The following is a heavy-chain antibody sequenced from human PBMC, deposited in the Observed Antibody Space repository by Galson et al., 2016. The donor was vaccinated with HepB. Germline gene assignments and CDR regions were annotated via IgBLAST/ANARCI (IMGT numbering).Heavy chain of an antibody. CDR3: ARDRANWNDASTHYYSGMDV. Sequence: SLRLSCAASGFTFSHFGMLWVRQAPGKGLEWVAVIWYDGSNKYSADSVKGRFTISRDNSKNTLYLQMNSLRAEDTAVYYCARDRANWNDASTHYYSGMDVWGRGTTVTVSS. D-gene: IGHD1-20*01. CDR2: IWYDGSNK. CDR1: GFTFSHFG. J-gene: IGHJ6*02. V-gene: IGHV3-33*01.